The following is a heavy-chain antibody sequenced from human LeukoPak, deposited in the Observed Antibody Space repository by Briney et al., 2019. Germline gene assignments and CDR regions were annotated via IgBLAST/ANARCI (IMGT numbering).Heavy chain of an antibody. D-gene: IGHD2-2*01. CDR3: VRDRRYCGSTSCIGEFDY. V-gene: IGHV3-7*03. CDR2: IKQDGSEK. Sequence: GGSLRLSCAASGFTFSRYWMSWVRQAPGKGPEWVANIKQDGSEKYYVDSVKGRFTVSRDNAKNSVSLQMNSLRAEDTAMYYCVRDRRYCGSTSCIGEFDYWGQGTLVTVSS. J-gene: IGHJ4*02. CDR1: GFTFSRYW.